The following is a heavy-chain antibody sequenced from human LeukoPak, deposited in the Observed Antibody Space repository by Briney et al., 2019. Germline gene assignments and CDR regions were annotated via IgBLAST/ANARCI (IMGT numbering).Heavy chain of an antibody. D-gene: IGHD2-15*01. CDR2: ISGSGGST. V-gene: IGHV3-23*01. Sequence: GGSLRLSCAASGFTFSSYAMSWVRQAPGKGLEWVSAISGSGGSTYYADSVKGRFTISRDNSKNTLYLQMNGLRAEDTAVYYCAKDPGYCSGGSCYPYFDYWGQGTLVTVSS. J-gene: IGHJ4*02. CDR1: GFTFSSYA. CDR3: AKDPGYCSGGSCYPYFDY.